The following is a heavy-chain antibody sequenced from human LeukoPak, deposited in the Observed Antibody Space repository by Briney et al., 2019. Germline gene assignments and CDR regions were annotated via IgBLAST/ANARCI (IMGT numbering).Heavy chain of an antibody. J-gene: IGHJ1*01. Sequence: GESLKIPCKGSGYSCNSYWVGWVRQMPGKGLEWMGIIFPADSDTRYSPSFQGQVTISVDKSINTAYLQWSSLKASDTAMYYCARHRYFQIWGQGTLVTVSS. CDR3: ARHRYFQI. CDR2: IFPADSDT. CDR1: GYSCNSYW. V-gene: IGHV5-51*01.